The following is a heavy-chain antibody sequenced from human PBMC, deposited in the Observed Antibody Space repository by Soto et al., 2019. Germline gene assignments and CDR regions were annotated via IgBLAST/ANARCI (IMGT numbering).Heavy chain of an antibody. CDR2: IYYSGST. Sequence: SETLSLTCTVSGGSVSSGSYYWSWIRQPPGKGLEWIGYIYYSGSTNYNPSLKSRVTISVDTSKNQFSLKLSSVTAADTAVYYCARDLTRSGYPFDYWGQGTLVTVSS. V-gene: IGHV4-61*01. CDR3: ARDLTRSGYPFDY. J-gene: IGHJ4*02. CDR1: GGSVSSGSYY. D-gene: IGHD3-22*01.